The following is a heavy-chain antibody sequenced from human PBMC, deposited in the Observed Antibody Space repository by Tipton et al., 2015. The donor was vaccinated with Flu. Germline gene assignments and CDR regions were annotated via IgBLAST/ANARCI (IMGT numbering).Heavy chain of an antibody. D-gene: IGHD4-17*01. J-gene: IGHJ5*02. V-gene: IGHV4-38-2*02. Sequence: TLSLTCTVSRYSIRNDYWGWIRQPPGKGLEWIGSLHHGGNINYNPSLRSRLTLSVDTSMNQFSLNLMSVTAADTAVYYCARTKSNHGEYDSWGQGTLVTVSS. CDR2: LHHGGNI. CDR3: ARTKSNHGEYDS. CDR1: RYSIRNDY.